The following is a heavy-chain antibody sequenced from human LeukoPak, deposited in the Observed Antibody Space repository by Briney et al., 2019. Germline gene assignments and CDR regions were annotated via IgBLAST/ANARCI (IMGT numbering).Heavy chain of an antibody. V-gene: IGHV3-15*01. CDR1: GFSFMNAW. D-gene: IGHD2/OR15-2a*01. CDR3: TTFYHEYSPY. J-gene: IGHJ4*02. CDR2: IKSNADGGTP. Sequence: PGGSLRLSCAASGFSFMNAWMIWVRQAPGKGLEWVGRIKSNADGGTPDYAAPARGRFTISRDDSKNTLYLQINSLKTEDTAVYYCTTFYHEYSPYWGRGTLVTVSS.